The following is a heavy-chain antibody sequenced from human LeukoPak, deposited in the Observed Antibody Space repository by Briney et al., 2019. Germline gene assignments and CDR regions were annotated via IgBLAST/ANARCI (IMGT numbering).Heavy chain of an antibody. V-gene: IGHV3-7*01. CDR1: GFTFRSYF. D-gene: IGHD5-18*01. Sequence: GGSLRLSCAASGFTFRSYFMSWVRQAPGKGLEWVANINQGGNGKYYVDSVKGRFTISRDNAKNSLYLEMNSLRAEDTAIYYCATIQEWKFDYWGQGALVTVSS. J-gene: IGHJ4*02. CDR3: ATIQEWKFDY. CDR2: INQGGNGK.